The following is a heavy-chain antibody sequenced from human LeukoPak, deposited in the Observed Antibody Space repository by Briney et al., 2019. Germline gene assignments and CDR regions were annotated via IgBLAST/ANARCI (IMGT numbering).Heavy chain of an antibody. CDR3: AKSTAPCSRGSCYSALES. CDR2: ISGSGGST. J-gene: IGHJ4*02. CDR1: GFTFSSYA. D-gene: IGHD2-15*01. Sequence: GGSLRLSCAASGFTFSSYAMSWVRQAPGKGLEWVSAISGSGGSTCYADSVKGRFTISRDTENTLYLQMNSLRVEDTAIYYCAKSTAPCSRGSCYSALESWGQGTLVTVSS. V-gene: IGHV3-23*01.